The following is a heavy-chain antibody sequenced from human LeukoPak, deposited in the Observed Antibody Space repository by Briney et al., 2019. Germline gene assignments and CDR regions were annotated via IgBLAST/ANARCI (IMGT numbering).Heavy chain of an antibody. CDR1: GGSISSGGYY. D-gene: IGHD3-22*01. CDR2: IYYSGST. V-gene: IGHV4-31*03. J-gene: IGHJ3*02. CDR3: ARDYYDSSGYAFDI. Sequence: SETLSLTCTVSGGSISSGGYYWSWIRQHPGKGLGWIGYIYYSGSTYYNPSLKSRVTISVDTSKNQFSLKLSSVTAADTAVYYCARDYYDSSGYAFDIWGQGTMVTVSS.